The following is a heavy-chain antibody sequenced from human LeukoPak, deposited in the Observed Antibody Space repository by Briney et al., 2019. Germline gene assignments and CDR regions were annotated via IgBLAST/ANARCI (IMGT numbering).Heavy chain of an antibody. D-gene: IGHD6-19*01. J-gene: IGHJ4*02. CDR2: ISGSGGST. CDR1: GFTFSTYA. CDR3: AKEITPGIAVAGPWY. Sequence: GGSLRLSCEASGFTFSTYAMSWVRQAPGKGLEWVSAISGSGGSTYYADSVKGRLTISRDNSKNTLYLQMNSLRAEDTAVYYCAKEITPGIAVAGPWYWGQGTLVTVSS. V-gene: IGHV3-23*01.